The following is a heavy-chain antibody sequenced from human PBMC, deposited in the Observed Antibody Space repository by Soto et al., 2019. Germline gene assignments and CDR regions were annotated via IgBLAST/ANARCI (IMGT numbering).Heavy chain of an antibody. CDR3: ARNAWVRFEY. V-gene: IGHV4-4*02. CDR1: GDSMTRSVW. J-gene: IGHJ4*02. CDR2: VCHTGNT. D-gene: IGHD3-16*01. Sequence: QVQMQESGPGLVKPSGTLSLTCTVSGDSMTRSVWWTWVRQPPGKGLEGIGVVCHTGNTTYNPSLKSRVTMSVENSTNAFALKVTSVTAADTAIYYCARNAWVRFEYGGQGALVTVSS.